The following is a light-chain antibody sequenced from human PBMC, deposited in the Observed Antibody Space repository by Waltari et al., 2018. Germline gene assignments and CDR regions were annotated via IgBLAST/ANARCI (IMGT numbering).Light chain of an antibody. CDR2: AAS. CDR3: QQSYSTPWT. V-gene: IGKV1-39*01. CDR1: QSISRY. J-gene: IGKJ1*01. Sequence: DIQMTQSPSSLSASVGDRVTISCRASQSISRYLHWFQQKPGKAPRLLISAASSLQSGVPSRFSGSGSETDFTLTISSLQPEDFAAYYCQQSYSTPWTFGQGTKVEIK.